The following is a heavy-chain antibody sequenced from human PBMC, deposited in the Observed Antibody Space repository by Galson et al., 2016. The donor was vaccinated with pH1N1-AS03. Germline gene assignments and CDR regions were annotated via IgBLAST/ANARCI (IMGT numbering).Heavy chain of an antibody. D-gene: IGHD1-26*01. CDR3: AGLVGGSLDY. CDR1: GDAIGSYY. Sequence: SETLSLTCTVSGDAIGSYYWSWIRQPAGKGLQWIGRVYTSGSTNYNPSLKSRVTMSVDISKNQFSLKLNSVTAADTAVYYFAGLVGGSLDYWGQGTLVTVSS. J-gene: IGHJ4*02. CDR2: VYTSGST. V-gene: IGHV4-4*07.